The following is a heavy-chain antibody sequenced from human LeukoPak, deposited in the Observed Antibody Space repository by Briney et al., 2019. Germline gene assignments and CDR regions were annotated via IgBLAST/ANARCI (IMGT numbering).Heavy chain of an antibody. V-gene: IGHV4-38-2*02. D-gene: IGHD4-17*01. J-gene: IGHJ4*02. CDR2: IYYSGST. CDR3: ARGDPSGDYVLNYFDY. Sequence: PSETLSLTCTVSGYSISSGYYWGWIRQPPGKGLEWIGRIYYSGSTYYNPSLKSRVTISVDTSKNQFSLKLSSVTAADTAVYYCARGDPSGDYVLNYFDYWGQGTLVTVSS. CDR1: GYSISSGYY.